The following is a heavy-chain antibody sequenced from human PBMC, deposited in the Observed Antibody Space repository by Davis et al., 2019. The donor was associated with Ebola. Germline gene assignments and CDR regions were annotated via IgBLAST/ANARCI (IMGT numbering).Heavy chain of an antibody. V-gene: IGHV3-23*01. D-gene: IGHD1-26*01. Sequence: PGGSLRLSCAASGFTFSNAWMSWVRQAPGKGLGWVSTISVSSDTTVYADSVKGRFTISRDNSKNTLYLQMNNLRDDDTAIYYCAKYIVGTTRSFDYWGQGTLVTVSS. CDR2: ISVSSDTT. J-gene: IGHJ4*02. CDR1: GFTFSNAW. CDR3: AKYIVGTTRSFDY.